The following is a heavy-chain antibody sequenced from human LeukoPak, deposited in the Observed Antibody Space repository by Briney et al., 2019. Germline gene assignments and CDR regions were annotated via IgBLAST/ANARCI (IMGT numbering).Heavy chain of an antibody. D-gene: IGHD6-6*01. J-gene: IGHJ4*02. CDR1: GGSISSGDYY. CDR2: IYYSGST. CDR3: ARGGGREYGDY. Sequence: SETLSLTCTVSGGSISSGDYYWSWIRQPPGKGLEWIGYIYYSGSTYYNPSLKSRVTISVDTSKNQFSLKLSSVTAADTAVYYCARGGGREYGDYWGQGTQVTVSS. V-gene: IGHV4-30-4*08.